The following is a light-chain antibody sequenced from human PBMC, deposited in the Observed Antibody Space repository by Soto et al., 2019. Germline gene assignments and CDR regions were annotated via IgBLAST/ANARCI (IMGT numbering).Light chain of an antibody. J-gene: IGKJ2*03. CDR3: QQANSFPYS. CDR2: AAS. Sequence: DIQLTQSPSFLSASVGDRVTITCRASQGISSYLAWYQQKPGKAPNLLIYAASTLQSGVPSRFSGSGSGTEFTLTISSLQPEDFATYYCQQANSFPYSFGQGTKLEIK. V-gene: IGKV1-9*01. CDR1: QGISSY.